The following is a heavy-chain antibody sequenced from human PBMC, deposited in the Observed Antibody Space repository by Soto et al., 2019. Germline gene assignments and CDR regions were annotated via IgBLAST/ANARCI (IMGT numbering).Heavy chain of an antibody. Sequence: QLQLQESGPGLVKPSETLSLTCTVSNGSISSSNYYWAWIRQPPGKGLEWIGSIYYSGTTYYKPSLKSRVTISVDTSKNQFSLRLTSVPAADTAVYYCARRDFYGGNFDLWGRGTLVTVSS. CDR3: ARRDFYGGNFDL. J-gene: IGHJ2*01. D-gene: IGHD3-16*01. CDR1: NGSISSSNYY. V-gene: IGHV4-39*01. CDR2: IYYSGTT.